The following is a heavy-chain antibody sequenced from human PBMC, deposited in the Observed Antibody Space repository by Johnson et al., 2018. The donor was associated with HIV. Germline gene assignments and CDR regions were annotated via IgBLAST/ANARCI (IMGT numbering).Heavy chain of an antibody. Sequence: VQLVESGGGLVQPGGSLRLSCAASGFTFSSYWMSWVRPAPGKGLEWVANIKQDGSEKYYVDSVKGRFTISRDNAKNTLFLQMNSLKTEDTALYYCTAHYRNAFDIWGQGTMVTVSS. J-gene: IGHJ3*02. D-gene: IGHD1-26*01. V-gene: IGHV3-7*03. CDR2: IKQDGSEK. CDR1: GFTFSSYW. CDR3: TAHYRNAFDI.